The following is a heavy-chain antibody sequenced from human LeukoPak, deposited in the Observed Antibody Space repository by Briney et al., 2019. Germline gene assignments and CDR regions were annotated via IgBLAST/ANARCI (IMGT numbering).Heavy chain of an antibody. CDR3: ARPGYCGSTSRPLDP. CDR2: IYNSRST. D-gene: IGHD2-2*01. V-gene: IGHV4-4*08. Sequence: SETLSLTFSVSGVSISSSYWSWIRQPPGKGLEGIGYIYNSRSTTDNPSPKSRVSISVDTSKTQFSLQLTPVTAAATAVYYCARPGYCGSTSRPLDPWGQGTLVTVSS. CDR1: GVSISSSY. J-gene: IGHJ5*02.